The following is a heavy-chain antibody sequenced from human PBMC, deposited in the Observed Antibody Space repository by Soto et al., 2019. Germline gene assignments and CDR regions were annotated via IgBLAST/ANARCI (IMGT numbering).Heavy chain of an antibody. J-gene: IGHJ6*03. Sequence: ASVKVSCKASGYTFTSYGISWVRQAPGQGLEWMGWISAYNGNTNYAQKLQGRVTMTTDTSTSTAYMELRSLRSDDTAVYYCARESNYYGSGSYYLAYYYYMDVWGKGTTVTVSS. CDR2: ISAYNGNT. CDR1: GYTFTSYG. CDR3: ARESNYYGSGSYYLAYYYYMDV. V-gene: IGHV1-18*01. D-gene: IGHD3-10*01.